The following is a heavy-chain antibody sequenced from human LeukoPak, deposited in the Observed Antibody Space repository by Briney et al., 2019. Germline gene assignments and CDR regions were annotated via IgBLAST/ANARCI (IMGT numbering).Heavy chain of an antibody. V-gene: IGHV1-2*02. CDR2: INPNSGAT. CDR1: GYTFTGYY. J-gene: IGHJ4*02. Sequence: ASVKVSCKASGYTFTGYYMHWVRQAPGQGLEWMGWINPNSGATNYAQKFQGRVTMTRDTSISTAYMDLSRLGSDDTAVYYCARVGRSVEVPSATGAYFDYWGQGTLVTVSS. D-gene: IGHD2-2*01. CDR3: ARVGRSVEVPSATGAYFDY.